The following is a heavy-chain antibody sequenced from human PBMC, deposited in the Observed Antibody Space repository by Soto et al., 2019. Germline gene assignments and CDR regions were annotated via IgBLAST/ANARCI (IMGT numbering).Heavy chain of an antibody. CDR3: AKDLGIAAAGEFDY. Sequence: PGWSLRLSCSASVFTFSSYAMSWFRQAPGKGLEWVSAISGSGGSTYYADSVKGRFTISRDNSKNTLYLQMNSLRAEDTAVYYCAKDLGIAAAGEFDYWGQGTLVTVSS. CDR2: ISGSGGST. CDR1: VFTFSSYA. D-gene: IGHD6-13*01. V-gene: IGHV3-23*01. J-gene: IGHJ4*02.